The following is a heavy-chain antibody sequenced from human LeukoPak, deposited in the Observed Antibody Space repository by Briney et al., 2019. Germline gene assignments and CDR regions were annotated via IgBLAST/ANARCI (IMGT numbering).Heavy chain of an antibody. CDR2: INPSGGST. CDR3: ARGGRGEGTGTTRVAFDI. D-gene: IGHD1-1*01. J-gene: IGHJ3*02. V-gene: IGHV1-46*01. CDR1: GYAFTSYY. Sequence: ASVKVSCKAAGYAFTSYYMHWVRQAPGQGLEWMGTINPSGGSTSYAQKFQGRVTMTRDASTSTVYMELSSLRSEDTAVYYCARGGRGEGTGTTRVAFDIWGQGTMVTVSS.